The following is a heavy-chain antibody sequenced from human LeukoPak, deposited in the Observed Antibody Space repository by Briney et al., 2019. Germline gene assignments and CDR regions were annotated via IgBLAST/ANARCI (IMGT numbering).Heavy chain of an antibody. CDR1: GGSISSYY. CDR3: ARFTWADAFDI. Sequence: PSETLSLTRTVSGGSISSYYWSWIRQPPGKGLEWIGYIYYSGSTNYNPSLKSRVTISVDTSKNQFSLKLSSVTAADTAVYYCARFTWADAFDIWGQGTMVTVSS. V-gene: IGHV4-59*01. D-gene: IGHD3-16*01. CDR2: IYYSGST. J-gene: IGHJ3*02.